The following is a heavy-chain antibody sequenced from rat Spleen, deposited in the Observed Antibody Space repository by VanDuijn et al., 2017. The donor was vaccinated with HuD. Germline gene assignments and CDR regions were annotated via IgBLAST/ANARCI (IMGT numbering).Heavy chain of an antibody. Sequence: QVQLKESGPGLVQPSQTLSLTCTVAGFSLTSYSVHWVRQPPGKGLEWMGVFWNTGGTRYNSALKSRLSISKDTSKRQVFLKMNSLQTEDTATYYGGQGVMDAWGQGASVTVSS. CDR1: GFSLTSYS. CDR2: FWNTGGT. J-gene: IGHJ4*01. D-gene: IGHD1-11*01. V-gene: IGHV2-41*01. CDR3: GQGVMDA.